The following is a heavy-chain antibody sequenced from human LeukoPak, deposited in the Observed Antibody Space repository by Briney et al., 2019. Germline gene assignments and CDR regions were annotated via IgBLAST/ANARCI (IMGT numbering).Heavy chain of an antibody. CDR3: AREYPLYYYYGMDV. D-gene: IGHD2-2*02. J-gene: IGHJ6*02. CDR1: GFTFSSYS. Sequence: GGSLRLSCAASGFTFSSYSMNWVRQAPGKGLEWVSYISSSSSTIYYADSVKGRFTISRDNAKNSLYLQMNSLGAEDTAVYYCAREYPLYYYYGMDVWGQGTTVTVSS. CDR2: ISSSSSTI. V-gene: IGHV3-48*04.